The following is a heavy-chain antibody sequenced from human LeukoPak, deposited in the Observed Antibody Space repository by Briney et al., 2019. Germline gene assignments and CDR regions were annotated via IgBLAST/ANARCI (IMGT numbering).Heavy chain of an antibody. Sequence: ASVKVSCKASGYAFTSYGISWVRQAPGQGLEWMGWISAYNGNTNYAQKLQGRVTMTTDTSTSTAYMELRSLRSDDTAVYYCARAPRRITMVRGVDYWGQGTLVTVSS. CDR3: ARAPRRITMVRGVDY. D-gene: IGHD3-10*01. CDR1: GYAFTSYG. CDR2: ISAYNGNT. J-gene: IGHJ4*02. V-gene: IGHV1-18*01.